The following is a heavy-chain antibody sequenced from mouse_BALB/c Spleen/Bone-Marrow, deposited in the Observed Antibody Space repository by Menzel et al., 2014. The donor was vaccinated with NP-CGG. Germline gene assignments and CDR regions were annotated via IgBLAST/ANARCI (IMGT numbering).Heavy chain of an antibody. V-gene: IGHV1-4*01. J-gene: IGHJ4*01. CDR1: GYTFTSYT. CDR3: ARSMIIYFAMDY. CDR2: INPSSNYT. Sequence: VQLQQSGAELARPGASLKMSCRTSGYTFTSYTVHWIKQRPGQGLEWIGYINPSSNYTNYNQKFKGKATLTADKSSNTAYMQLSSLTSEDSAVYYCARSMIIYFAMDYWGQGTSVTVSS. D-gene: IGHD2-3*01.